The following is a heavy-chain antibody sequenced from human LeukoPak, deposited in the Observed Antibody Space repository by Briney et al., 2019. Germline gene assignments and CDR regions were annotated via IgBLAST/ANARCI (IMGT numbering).Heavy chain of an antibody. CDR2: IYTSGST. D-gene: IGHD3-22*01. Sequence: SETLSLTCTVPGGSISSYYWSWIRQPAGKGLKWIGRIYTSGSTNYNPSLKSRVTMSVDTSKNQFSLKLSSVTAADTAVYYCARDQYYYDSSGYYPNDAFDIWGQGTMVTVSS. V-gene: IGHV4-4*07. CDR1: GGSISSYY. CDR3: ARDQYYYDSSGYYPNDAFDI. J-gene: IGHJ3*02.